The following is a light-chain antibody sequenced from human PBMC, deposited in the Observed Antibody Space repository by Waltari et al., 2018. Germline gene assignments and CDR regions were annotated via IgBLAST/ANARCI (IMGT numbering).Light chain of an antibody. Sequence: QPVLTQPPSASASLGASVTLPCTRSSGHRNYKVDWYQQRPGKGPRFVVRVGTGGIVGSKGDGIPDRFSVLGSGLNRYLTIKNIQEEDESDYHCGADHGSGSSFVYVFGTGTKVTVL. J-gene: IGLJ1*01. V-gene: IGLV9-49*03. CDR2: VGTGGIVG. CDR3: GADHGSGSSFVYV. CDR1: SGHRNYK.